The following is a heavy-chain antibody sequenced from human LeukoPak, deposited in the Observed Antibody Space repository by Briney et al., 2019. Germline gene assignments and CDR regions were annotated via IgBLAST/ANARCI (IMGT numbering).Heavy chain of an antibody. J-gene: IGHJ5*02. Sequence: SETLSLTCTVSGGSISYYYWNWIRQPAGKGLEWIGRVYSSGSTSYNPSLKSRVTMSVDTSRNQFSLKLSSVTAADTAVYYCAKMPRETAAVTGFDPWGQETLFTVSS. CDR1: GGSISYYY. V-gene: IGHV4-4*07. CDR2: VYSSGST. D-gene: IGHD6-25*01. CDR3: AKMPRETAAVTGFDP.